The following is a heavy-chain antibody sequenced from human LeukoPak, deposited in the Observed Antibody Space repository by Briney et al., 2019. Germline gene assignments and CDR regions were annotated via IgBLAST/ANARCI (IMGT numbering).Heavy chain of an antibody. Sequence: GESLKISYKGSGYSFTSYWIGWVRQMPGKGLEWMGIIYPGDSDTRYSPSFQGQVTISADKSISTAYLQWSSLKASDTAMYYCARGMYSSHYYFDYWGQGTLVTVSS. CDR2: IYPGDSDT. V-gene: IGHV5-51*01. D-gene: IGHD6-13*01. CDR1: GYSFTSYW. CDR3: ARGMYSSHYYFDY. J-gene: IGHJ4*02.